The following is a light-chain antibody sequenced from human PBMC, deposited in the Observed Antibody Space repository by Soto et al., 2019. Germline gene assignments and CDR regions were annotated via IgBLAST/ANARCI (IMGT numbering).Light chain of an antibody. V-gene: IGLV2-11*01. CDR1: SSDVGGYNY. CDR2: DVS. CDR3: CSYAGSYRGV. Sequence: QSALTQPRSVSGSPGQSVTISCTGTSSDVGGYNYVSWYQQHPGKAPKLMIYDVSKRPSGVPDRFSGSKSGNTASQTISGLQAEDEADYYCCSYAGSYRGVFGTGTKVTVL. J-gene: IGLJ1*01.